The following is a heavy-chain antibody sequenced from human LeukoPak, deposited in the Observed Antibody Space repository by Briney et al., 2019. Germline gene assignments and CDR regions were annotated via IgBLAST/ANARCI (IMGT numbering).Heavy chain of an antibody. CDR3: AREREGPYGYLDY. D-gene: IGHD4-17*01. CDR1: GGSISSASYY. V-gene: IGHV4-61*02. CDR2: IYTSGSI. J-gene: IGHJ4*02. Sequence: PSETLSLTCTVSGGSISSASYYWSWIRQPAGKGLEWIGRIYTSGSINYNSSLKSRVTISVDTSKNQFSLKLSSVTAADTAVYYCAREREGPYGYLDYWGQGTRVTVSS.